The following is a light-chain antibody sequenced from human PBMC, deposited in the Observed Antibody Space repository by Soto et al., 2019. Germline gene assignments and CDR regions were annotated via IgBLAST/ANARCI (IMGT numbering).Light chain of an antibody. CDR1: QSLLHSNGNIY. Sequence: DIVLTQSPLSLPVTPGEPASISCRSSQSLLHSNGNIYLDWYLQKPGQSPELLIYFGSIRASGVPADFRARRAATDFQLKITRELTENVELCYGLQAIQAPRTFGLGTKVEIK. J-gene: IGKJ1*01. CDR3: LQAIQAPRT. CDR2: FGS. V-gene: IGKV2-28*01.